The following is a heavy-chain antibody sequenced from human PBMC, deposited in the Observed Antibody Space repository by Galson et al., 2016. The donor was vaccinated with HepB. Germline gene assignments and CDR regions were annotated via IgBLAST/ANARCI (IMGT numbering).Heavy chain of an antibody. CDR1: GFSFSSYA. Sequence: SLRLSCAASGFSFSSYAMSWVRQAPGKGLEWVSGITGSGGITYYADSVKGRFTISRDNSKTTLYLQMNSLRAEDTAVYYCVSLGSGSYYRALFDYWGQGTLVTGSS. J-gene: IGHJ4*02. CDR2: ITGSGGIT. V-gene: IGHV3-23*01. CDR3: VSLGSGSYYRALFDY. D-gene: IGHD3-10*01.